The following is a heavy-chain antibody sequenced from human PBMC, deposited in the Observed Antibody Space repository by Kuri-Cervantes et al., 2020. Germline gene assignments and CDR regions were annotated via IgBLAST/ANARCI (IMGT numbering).Heavy chain of an antibody. J-gene: IGHJ4*02. D-gene: IGHD5-24*01. CDR3: ARAVEMATINTGFDY. V-gene: IGHV4-4*07. CDR1: GVSISSYY. Sequence: SETLSLTCTVSGVSISSYYWSWIRQPAGKGLEWIGRIHTSGGTNYNPSLKSRVTMTLDTSRNQFSLKLSSVTAADTAVYYCARAVEMATINTGFDYWGQGTLVTVSS. CDR2: IHTSGGT.